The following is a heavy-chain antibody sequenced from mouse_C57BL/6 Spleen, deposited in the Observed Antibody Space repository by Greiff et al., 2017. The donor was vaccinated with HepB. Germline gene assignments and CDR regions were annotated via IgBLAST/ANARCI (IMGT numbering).Heavy chain of an antibody. V-gene: IGHV3-6*01. CDR3: ARKGYYYGTDWYFDV. Sequence: EVQLQQSGPGLVKPSQSLSLTCSVTGYSITSGYYWNWIRQFPGNKLEWMGYISYDGSNNYNPSLKNRIPITRDTSKNQFFLKLNSLTTEDTATNYCARKGYYYGTDWYFDVWGTGTTVTVSS. D-gene: IGHD1-1*01. CDR2: ISYDGSN. CDR1: GYSITSGYY. J-gene: IGHJ1*03.